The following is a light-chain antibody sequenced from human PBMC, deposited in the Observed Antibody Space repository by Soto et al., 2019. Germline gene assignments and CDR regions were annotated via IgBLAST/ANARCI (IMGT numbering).Light chain of an antibody. Sequence: QSVLTQPASVSGSPGQSIAISCTGTSSDVGGYNFVSWYQQHPGEAPKLIIHEVTNRPSGVSDRFSGSKSGNTASLTISGLQADDEADYYCSSHTPYNSRAFGSGTKVTVL. CDR1: SSDVGGYNF. CDR2: EVT. CDR3: SSHTPYNSRA. V-gene: IGLV2-14*01. J-gene: IGLJ1*01.